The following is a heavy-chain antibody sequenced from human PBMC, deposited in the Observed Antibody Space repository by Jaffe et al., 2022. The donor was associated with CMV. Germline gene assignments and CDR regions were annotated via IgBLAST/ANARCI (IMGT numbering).Heavy chain of an antibody. Sequence: EVQLVESGGGLVQPGESLRLSCAASGFTFTSYWMSWVRQAPGKGLEWVANIKKDGSETHFLDSVKGRFTISRDNAKNSLSLQMSSLRAEDTAVYFCARGGSYSDFWGQGTLVTVSS. V-gene: IGHV3-7*01. CDR3: ARGGSYSDF. D-gene: IGHD3-16*01. J-gene: IGHJ4*02. CDR1: GFTFTSYW. CDR2: IKKDGSET.